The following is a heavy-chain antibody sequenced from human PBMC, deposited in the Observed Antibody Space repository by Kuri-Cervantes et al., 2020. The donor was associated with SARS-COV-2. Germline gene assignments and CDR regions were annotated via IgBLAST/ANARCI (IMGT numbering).Heavy chain of an antibody. J-gene: IGHJ5*02. D-gene: IGHD6-13*01. Sequence: ESLKISCAVSGYSISSGYYWGWIRQPPGKGLEWIGSIYHSGSTYYNPSLKSRVTISVDTSKNQFSLKLSSVTAADTAVYYCARSSLIAAAGADWFDPWGQGTLVTVSS. CDR1: GYSISSGYY. CDR2: IYHSGST. V-gene: IGHV4-38-2*01. CDR3: ARSSLIAAAGADWFDP.